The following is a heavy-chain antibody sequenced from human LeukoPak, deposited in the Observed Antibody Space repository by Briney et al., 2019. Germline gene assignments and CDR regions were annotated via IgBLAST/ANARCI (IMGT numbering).Heavy chain of an antibody. Sequence: GESLKISCKGSGYSFTIYWIGWVRQMPGKGLEWMGIIYPGDSDARYSPSFQGQVTISVDKAISTAYLQWNSLKASDTAMYYCARFDGYYDSSGYRGYFDYWGQGTLVTVSS. CDR3: ARFDGYYDSSGYRGYFDY. V-gene: IGHV5-51*01. J-gene: IGHJ4*02. CDR1: GYSFTIYW. D-gene: IGHD3-22*01. CDR2: IYPGDSDA.